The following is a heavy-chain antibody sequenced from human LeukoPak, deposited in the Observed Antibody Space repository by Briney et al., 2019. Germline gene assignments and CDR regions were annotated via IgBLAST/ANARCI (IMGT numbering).Heavy chain of an antibody. CDR3: AKDVASSGWAFDI. Sequence: PGRSLRLSCAASGFTFDDYAMHWVRQAPGKGLEWVSGISWNSGSIGYADSVKGRFTISRDNAKNSLYLQMNSLRAEDMALYYCAKDVASSGWAFDIWGQGTMVTVSS. J-gene: IGHJ3*02. CDR1: GFTFDDYA. V-gene: IGHV3-9*03. D-gene: IGHD6-19*01. CDR2: ISWNSGSI.